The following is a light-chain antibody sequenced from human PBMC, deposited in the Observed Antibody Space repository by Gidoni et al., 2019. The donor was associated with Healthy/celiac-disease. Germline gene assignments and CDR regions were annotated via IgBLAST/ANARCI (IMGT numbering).Light chain of an antibody. Sequence: DIQMTQSPSSLSASVGDRVTIPCRASQSISNYLNWFQQKPGKAPKLLIYAASSLQSGVPSRFSGSGSGTDFTLTISSLQPEDFATYYCQQSYSTGSLTFGGGTKVEIK. V-gene: IGKV1-39*01. CDR2: AAS. J-gene: IGKJ4*01. CDR1: QSISNY. CDR3: QQSYSTGSLT.